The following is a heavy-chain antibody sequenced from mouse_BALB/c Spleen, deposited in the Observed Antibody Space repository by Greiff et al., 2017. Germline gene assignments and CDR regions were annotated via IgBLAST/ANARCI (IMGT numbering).Heavy chain of an antibody. J-gene: IGHJ2*01. V-gene: IGHV1-54*01. D-gene: IGHD1-1*01. CDR2: INPGSGGT. CDR1: GYAFTNYL. CDR3: ARSPIYYYFDY. Sequence: QVQLQQSGAELVRPGTSVKVSCKASGYAFTNYLIEWVKQRPGQGLEWIGVINPGSGGTNYNEKFKGKATLTADKSSSTAYMQLSSLTSDDSAVYFCARSPIYYYFDYWGQGTTLTVSS.